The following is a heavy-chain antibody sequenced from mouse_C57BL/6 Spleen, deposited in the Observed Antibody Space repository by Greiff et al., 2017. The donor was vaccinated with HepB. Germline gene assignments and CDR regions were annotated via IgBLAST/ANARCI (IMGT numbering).Heavy chain of an antibody. V-gene: IGHV1-18*01. CDR2: INPNNGGT. CDR1: GYTFTDYN. Sequence: EVQLQQSGPELVKPGASVKIPCKASGYTFTDYNVDWVKQSHGKSLEWIGDINPNNGGTIYNQKFKGKATLTVDKSSSTAYVELRSLTSEDTAVSYCARGGNYGSAWFAYWGQGTLVTVSA. D-gene: IGHD1-1*01. J-gene: IGHJ3*01. CDR3: ARGGNYGSAWFAY.